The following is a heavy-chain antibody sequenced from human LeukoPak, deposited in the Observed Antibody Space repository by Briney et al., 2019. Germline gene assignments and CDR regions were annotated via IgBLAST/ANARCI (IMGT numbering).Heavy chain of an antibody. D-gene: IGHD3-10*01. J-gene: IGHJ5*02. CDR1: GCTFSNYA. CDR3: ARSPQRGFGELEGRFDP. Sequence: ASVKVSCKASGCTFSNYAINWVRQAPGQGLEWMGWIIPIFGTANYAQKFQGRVTITTDESTSTAYMELSSLRSEDTAVYYCARSPQRGFGELEGRFDPWGQGTLVTVSS. V-gene: IGHV1-69*05. CDR2: IIPIFGTA.